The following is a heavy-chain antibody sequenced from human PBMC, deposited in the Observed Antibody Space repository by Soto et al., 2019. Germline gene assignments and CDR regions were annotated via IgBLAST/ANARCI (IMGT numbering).Heavy chain of an antibody. Sequence: QVQLVQSGAEVKKPGASVKVSCKTSGFTFTSYCMHWVRQAPGQGLEWMGIINPSGGGTSYPQKFQGRVTMTRDTSTSTAYMEMSSPRYEDTAMYYCATYYCAREGSSGWPFDYWGQGTMVTVSS. J-gene: IGHJ4*02. D-gene: IGHD6-19*01. CDR2: INPSGGGT. V-gene: IGHV1-46*01. CDR1: GFTFTSYC. CDR3: ATYYCAREGSSGWPFDY.